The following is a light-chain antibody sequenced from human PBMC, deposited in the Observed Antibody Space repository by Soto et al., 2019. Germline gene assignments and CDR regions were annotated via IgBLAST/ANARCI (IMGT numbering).Light chain of an antibody. Sequence: EIVMTQSPVTLSVSPGERATLSCRASQSVRSNLAWYQQKPGQAPNLLIYGAFTRATGIPARFSGTGSGTEFTLTISSLQPDDFATYYCQQYTGYSQWTFGPGTKVDI. CDR1: QSVRSN. CDR3: QQYTGYSQWT. CDR2: GAF. V-gene: IGKV3-15*01. J-gene: IGKJ1*01.